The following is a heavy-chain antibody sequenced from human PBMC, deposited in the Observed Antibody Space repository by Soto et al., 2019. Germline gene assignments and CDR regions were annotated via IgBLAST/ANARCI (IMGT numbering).Heavy chain of an antibody. CDR1: GGSVSSNSAA. CDR2: TYYRSKWYN. J-gene: IGHJ6*02. D-gene: IGHD3-16*01. V-gene: IGHV6-1*01. Sequence: SETLPLTCVISGGSVSSNSAALNWIRQSPSRGLEWLGRTYYRSKWYNDYAVSVKSRIIINPDTSKNQFSLQLNSVTPEDTAVDYCAREAETLNYYYCGMDAWGQGTTVAV. CDR3: AREAETLNYYYCGMDA.